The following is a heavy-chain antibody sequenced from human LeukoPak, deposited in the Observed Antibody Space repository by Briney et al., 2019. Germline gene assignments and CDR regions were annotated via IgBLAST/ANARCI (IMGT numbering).Heavy chain of an antibody. Sequence: ASVKVSCKASGYTFTGYYMHWVRQAPGQGLEWMGWINPNSGGTNYAQKFQGRVTMTRDTSISTAYMELRRLRSDDTAVYYCARAHHYRSRPSLARNYYYMDVWGKGTTVTVSS. J-gene: IGHJ6*03. V-gene: IGHV1-2*02. CDR2: INPNSGGT. D-gene: IGHD3-16*01. CDR1: GYTFTGYY. CDR3: ARAHHYRSRPSLARNYYYMDV.